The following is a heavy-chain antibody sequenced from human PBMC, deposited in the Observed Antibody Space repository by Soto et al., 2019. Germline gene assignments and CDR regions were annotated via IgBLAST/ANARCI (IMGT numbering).Heavy chain of an antibody. CDR3: ARVVTATNGMDV. Sequence: GASVKVSCKASGGTFSSYAISCVRRAPGQGLEWMGGIIPIFGTANYAQKFQGRVTITADESTSTAYMELSSLRSEDTAVYYCARVVTATNGMDVWGQGTTVTVSS. CDR1: GGTFSSYA. J-gene: IGHJ6*02. V-gene: IGHV1-69*13. D-gene: IGHD2-21*02. CDR2: IIPIFGTA.